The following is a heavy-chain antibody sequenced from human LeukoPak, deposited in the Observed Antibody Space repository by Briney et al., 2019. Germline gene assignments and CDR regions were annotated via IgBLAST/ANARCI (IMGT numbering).Heavy chain of an antibody. CDR2: TYYRSKWYN. J-gene: IGHJ4*02. CDR1: GDSVSSNSAA. Sequence: SQTLSLTCAISGDSVSSNSAAWNWIRQSPSRGLEWLGRTYYRSKWYNDYAVSVKSRITINPDTSKNQFSLQLNSVTPEDTAVYYCAREGYSGYAWYLPLDYWGQGTLVTVSS. D-gene: IGHD5-12*01. V-gene: IGHV6-1*01. CDR3: AREGYSGYAWYLPLDY.